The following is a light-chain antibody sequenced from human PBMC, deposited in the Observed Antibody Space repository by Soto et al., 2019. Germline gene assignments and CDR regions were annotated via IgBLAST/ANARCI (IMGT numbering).Light chain of an antibody. J-gene: IGKJ2*02. CDR2: GAS. CDR1: QSVSSN. CDR3: QQYNNWPPWT. Sequence: EIVMTQSPATLSVSPGERATLSCRASQSVSSNLAWYQQKPGQAPRLLIYGASTRATGIPARFSGSGSGTEFTLTISSLQSEDFAFYYWQQYNNWPPWTFGQGTKLEI. V-gene: IGKV3-15*01.